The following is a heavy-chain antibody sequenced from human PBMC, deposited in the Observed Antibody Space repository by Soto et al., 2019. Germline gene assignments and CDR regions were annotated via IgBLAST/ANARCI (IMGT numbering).Heavy chain of an antibody. D-gene: IGHD6-13*01. CDR3: ARSSAGRYYYYGMDV. J-gene: IGHJ6*02. V-gene: IGHV5-51*01. CDR2: IYPGDSDT. CDR1: GYSFTSYW. Sequence: GESLKISCKGSGYSFTSYWIGWVRQMPGKGLEWMGIIYPGDSDTRYSPSFQGQVTISADKSISTAYLQWSSLKASDTAMYYCARSSAGRYYYYGMDVWGQGTTVTVSS.